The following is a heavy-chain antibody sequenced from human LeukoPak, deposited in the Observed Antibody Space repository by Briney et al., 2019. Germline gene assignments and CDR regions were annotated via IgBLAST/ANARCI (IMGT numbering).Heavy chain of an antibody. CDR3: TRDKDWSYDY. CDR1: GVTFGDHG. CDR2: IRRKVYGGTT. Sequence: GGSLRLSCTASGVTFGDHGMGWVRQAPGKGLEWVGFIRRKVYGGTTEYAASVRGKFSISRDDSKSIAYLEMNSLKTEDTAVYYCTRDKDWSYDYWGQGTLVTVSS. J-gene: IGHJ4*02. D-gene: IGHD3/OR15-3a*01. V-gene: IGHV3-49*04.